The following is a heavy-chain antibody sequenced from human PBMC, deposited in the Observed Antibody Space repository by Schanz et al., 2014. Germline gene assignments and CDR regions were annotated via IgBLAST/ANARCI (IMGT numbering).Heavy chain of an antibody. CDR3: ARDSGSSSWYPSDY. D-gene: IGHD6-13*01. J-gene: IGHJ4*02. CDR1: GFTFSDYG. Sequence: QVQLVESGGGVVQPGRSLRLSCAASGFTFSDYGMHWVRQAPDKGLEWVAVISYDGTNKYYADSVKGRFTISRDNAKNSLYLQMNSLRAEDTALYYCARDSGSSSWYPSDYWGQGTLVTVSS. V-gene: IGHV3-30*03. CDR2: ISYDGTNK.